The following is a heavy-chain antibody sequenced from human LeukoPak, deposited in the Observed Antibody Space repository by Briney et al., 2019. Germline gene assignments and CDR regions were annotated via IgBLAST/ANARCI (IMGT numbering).Heavy chain of an antibody. D-gene: IGHD3-22*01. V-gene: IGHV4-34*01. CDR1: GGSFSGYY. CDR2: INHSGST. J-gene: IGHJ4*02. Sequence: SETLSLTCAVYGGSFSGYYWSWIRQPPGKGLEWIGEINHSGSTNYNPSLKSRVTISVDTSKNQFSLKLSSVTAADTAVYYCARGRWSYYYDSSGYRFFDYWGQGTLVTVSS. CDR3: ARGRWSYYYDSSGYRFFDY.